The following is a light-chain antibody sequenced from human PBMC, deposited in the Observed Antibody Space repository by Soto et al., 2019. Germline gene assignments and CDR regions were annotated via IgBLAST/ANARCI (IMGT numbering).Light chain of an antibody. Sequence: QSVLTQSPSASASLGASVKLTCTLSSGHSSYAIAWHQQQPEKGPRYLMKLNSDGSHSKGDGIPDRFSGSSSGAERYLTISSRQSEDETDYYCQTGGTGIQVFGGGTKVTVL. CDR2: LNSDGSH. J-gene: IGLJ2*01. CDR3: QTGGTGIQV. V-gene: IGLV4-69*01. CDR1: SGHSSYA.